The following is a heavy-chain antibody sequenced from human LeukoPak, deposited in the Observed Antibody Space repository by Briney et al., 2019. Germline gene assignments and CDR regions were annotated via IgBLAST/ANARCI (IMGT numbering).Heavy chain of an antibody. Sequence: GESLKISCQGSGYSFTSYWIGWVRQMLGKGLEWMGIIYPGDSDTRYSPSFQGQVTISADKSISTAYLQWSSLKASDTAMYYCARLYDSSGYYYFDYWGQGTLVTVSS. J-gene: IGHJ4*02. V-gene: IGHV5-51*01. D-gene: IGHD3-22*01. CDR1: GYSFTSYW. CDR2: IYPGDSDT. CDR3: ARLYDSSGYYYFDY.